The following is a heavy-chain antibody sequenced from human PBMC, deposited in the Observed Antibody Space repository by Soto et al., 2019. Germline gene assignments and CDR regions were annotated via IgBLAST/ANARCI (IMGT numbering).Heavy chain of an antibody. CDR3: AKDIEWPYFEYSSPWAIDY. CDR1: GFTFSSYA. J-gene: IGHJ4*02. V-gene: IGHV3-23*01. CDR2: ISGSGGST. D-gene: IGHD6-6*01. Sequence: EVQLLESGGGLVQPGGSLRLSCAASGFTFSSYAMSWVRQAPGKGLEWVSAISGSGGSTYYADSVKGRFTISRDNSKNTLYLQMNSLRAEDTAVYYCAKDIEWPYFEYSSPWAIDYWGQGTLVTVSS.